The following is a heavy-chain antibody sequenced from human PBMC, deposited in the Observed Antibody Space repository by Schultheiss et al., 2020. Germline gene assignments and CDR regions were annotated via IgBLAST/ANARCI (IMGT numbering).Heavy chain of an antibody. Sequence: SQTLSLTCAVYGGSFSGYYWSWIRQPPGKGLEWIGEINHSGITNYNPSLKSRVTISGDTSKNQFSLKMSSVTAADTAVYYCARGDYYGMDVWGQGTTVTVSS. J-gene: IGHJ6*02. V-gene: IGHV4-34*01. CDR1: GGSFSGYY. CDR3: ARGDYYGMDV. CDR2: INHSGIT.